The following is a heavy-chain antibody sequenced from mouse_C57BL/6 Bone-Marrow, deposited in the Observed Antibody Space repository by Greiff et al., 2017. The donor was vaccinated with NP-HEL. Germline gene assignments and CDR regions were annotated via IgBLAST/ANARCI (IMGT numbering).Heavy chain of an antibody. V-gene: IGHV1-80*01. CDR1: GYAFSSYW. Sequence: VQLQQSGAELVKPGASVKISCKASGYAFSSYWMNWVKQRPGKGLEWIGQIYPGDGDTNYNGKFKGKATLTADKSTSTAYMQLSSLTYEDAAVYASTRREYEYDIDYWGQGTTLTVSS. CDR2: IYPGDGDT. J-gene: IGHJ2*01. D-gene: IGHD2-4*01. CDR3: TRREYEYDIDY.